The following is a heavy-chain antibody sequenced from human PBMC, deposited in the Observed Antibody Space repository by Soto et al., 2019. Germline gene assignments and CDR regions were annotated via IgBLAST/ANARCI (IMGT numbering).Heavy chain of an antibody. Sequence: PSETLSLTCTVSGGSVSSGSYYWSWIRQPPGKGLEWIGYIYYSGSTNYNPSLKSRVTISVDTSKNQFSLKLSSVTAADTAVYYCARGKSASGWDYWGQGTLVTVSS. CDR1: GGSVSSGSYY. V-gene: IGHV4-61*01. D-gene: IGHD6-25*01. CDR3: ARGKSASGWDY. CDR2: IYYSGST. J-gene: IGHJ4*02.